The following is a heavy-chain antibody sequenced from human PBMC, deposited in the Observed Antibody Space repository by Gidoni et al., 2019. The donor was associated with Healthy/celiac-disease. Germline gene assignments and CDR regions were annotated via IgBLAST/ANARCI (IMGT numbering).Heavy chain of an antibody. CDR1: GFTFSSYA. Sequence: QVQLVESGGGVVQPGRSLRLSCAASGFTFSSYAMHWVRQAPGKGLEWVAVISYDGSNKYYADSVKGRFTISRDNSKNTLYLQMNSLRAEDTAVYYCARERLYGGYFDYWGQGTLVTVSS. CDR3: ARERLYGGYFDY. J-gene: IGHJ4*02. V-gene: IGHV3-30-3*01. CDR2: ISYDGSNK. D-gene: IGHD2-15*01.